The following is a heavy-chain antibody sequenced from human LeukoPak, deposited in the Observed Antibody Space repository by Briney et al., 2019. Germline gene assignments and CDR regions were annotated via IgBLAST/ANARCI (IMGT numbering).Heavy chain of an antibody. V-gene: IGHV4-4*02. Sequence: SETLSLTCAVSGGSITTTNWWSWVRPPPGKGLEWIGEVHLSGATNYNPSLESRVSMSIDKSKNHLSLEVTSVTAADTAIYYCTRESGAFSPFGFWGQGTLLTVSS. CDR1: GGSITTTNW. D-gene: IGHD1-26*01. J-gene: IGHJ4*02. CDR3: TRESGAFSPFGF. CDR2: VHLSGAT.